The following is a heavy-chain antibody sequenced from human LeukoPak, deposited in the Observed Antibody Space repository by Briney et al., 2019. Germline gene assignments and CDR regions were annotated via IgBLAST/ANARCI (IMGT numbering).Heavy chain of an antibody. Sequence: KPSQTLSLTCTVSGGSISSGDYYWSWIRQPPGKGLEWIGYIYYSGSTYYNPSLKSRVTISVDTSKNQFSLKLSSVTAADTAVYYCARTNPGSTIYYNGFDYWGQGTLVTVSS. J-gene: IGHJ4*02. D-gene: IGHD3-10*01. CDR2: IYYSGST. V-gene: IGHV4-30-4*01. CDR3: ARTNPGSTIYYNGFDY. CDR1: GGSISSGDYY.